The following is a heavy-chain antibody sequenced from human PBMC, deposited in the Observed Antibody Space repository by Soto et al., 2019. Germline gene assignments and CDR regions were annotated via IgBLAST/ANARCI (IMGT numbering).Heavy chain of an antibody. CDR3: ARGSPTVLSPGFVNY. V-gene: IGHV4-59*01. D-gene: IGHD4-17*01. CDR2: IYYSGST. CDR1: GGSSSSYY. J-gene: IGHJ4*02. Sequence: SETLSLTCTVSGGSSSSYYWSWIRQPPGKGLEWIGYIYYSGSTNYNPSLKSRVTISVDTSKNSLYLEINSLRPEDTAVYYCARGSPTVLSPGFVNYWGQGTLVTVSS.